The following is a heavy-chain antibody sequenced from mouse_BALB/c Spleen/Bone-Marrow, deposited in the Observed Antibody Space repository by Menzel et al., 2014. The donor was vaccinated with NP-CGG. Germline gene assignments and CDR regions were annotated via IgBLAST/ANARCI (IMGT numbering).Heavy chain of an antibody. CDR2: IYPGSGNT. Sequence: QVQLQQSGPELVKPGASVKISCKASGYTFTDYYIDWVKQKPGQGLEWIGWIYPGSGNTKFNERFKGKATLTVDTSSSTAYMQLSSLTSEDTAVYFCARILYWYFDVWGAGTTVTVSS. CDR3: ARILYWYFDV. J-gene: IGHJ1*01. CDR1: GYTFTDYY. V-gene: IGHV1-84*02.